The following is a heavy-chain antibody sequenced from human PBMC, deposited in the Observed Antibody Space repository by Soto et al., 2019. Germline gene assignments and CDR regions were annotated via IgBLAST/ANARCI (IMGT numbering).Heavy chain of an antibody. CDR2: ISAYNGNT. CDR3: AGPIEVAGPSAIDY. V-gene: IGHV1-18*04. CDR1: GYTFTSYG. J-gene: IGHJ4*02. Sequence: ASVKVSCKASGYTFTSYGISWVRQAPGQGLEWMGWISAYNGNTNYAQKLQGRVTMTTDTSTSTAYMKLRSLRSDDTAVYYCAGPIEVAGPSAIDYWGQGTLVTVSS. D-gene: IGHD6-19*01.